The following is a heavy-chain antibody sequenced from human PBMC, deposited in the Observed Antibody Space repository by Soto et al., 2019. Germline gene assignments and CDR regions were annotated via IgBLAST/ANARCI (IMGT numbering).Heavy chain of an antibody. J-gene: IGHJ6*02. CDR1: GDSVSSNSAA. CDR2: TYYRSKWYN. Sequence: SQTLSLTCAISGDSVSSNSAAWNWIRQSPSRGLEWLGRTYYRSKWYNDYAVSVKSRITINPDTSKNQFSLQLNSVTPEDTAVYYCARDEIERVTIFGVVIISNATYGMDVWGQGTTVTVSS. D-gene: IGHD3-3*01. V-gene: IGHV6-1*01. CDR3: ARDEIERVTIFGVVIISNATYGMDV.